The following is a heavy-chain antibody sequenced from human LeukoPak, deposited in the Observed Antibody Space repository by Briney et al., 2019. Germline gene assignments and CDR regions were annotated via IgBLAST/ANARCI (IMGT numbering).Heavy chain of an antibody. CDR3: ARLAAKKQWLVPLDY. V-gene: IGHV5-51*01. Sequence: GESLKISCKGFGYSFTSYWIGWVRQMPGKGLEWMGIIYPGDSDTRYSPSFQGQVTISADKSISTAYLQWSSLKASDTAMYYCARLAAKKQWLVPLDYWGQGTLVTVSS. D-gene: IGHD6-19*01. CDR1: GYSFTSYW. J-gene: IGHJ4*02. CDR2: IYPGDSDT.